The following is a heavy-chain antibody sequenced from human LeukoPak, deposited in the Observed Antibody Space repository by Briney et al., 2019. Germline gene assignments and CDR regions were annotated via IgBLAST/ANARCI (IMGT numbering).Heavy chain of an antibody. CDR1: GYTFTSYD. D-gene: IGHD3-22*01. Sequence: GASVKVSCKASGYTFTSYDIDWVRQAPGQGLEWMGWINANSGGTNYAQKFQGRITMTRDTSISTAYMELSRLRSDDTAVYYCASKWVTYYYNSSYYHYPTDVFDIWGQGTMVTVSS. CDR3: ASKWVTYYYNSSYYHYPTDVFDI. J-gene: IGHJ3*02. CDR2: INANSGGT. V-gene: IGHV1-2*02.